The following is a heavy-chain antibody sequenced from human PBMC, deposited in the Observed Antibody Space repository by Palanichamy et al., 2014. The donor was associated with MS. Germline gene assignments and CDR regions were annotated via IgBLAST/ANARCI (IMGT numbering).Heavy chain of an antibody. J-gene: IGHJ3*01. V-gene: IGHV4-30-2*01. Sequence: QFHLQESGSGLVKPSQTLSLTCTVSGGSITRGDSSWSWIRQPPGKALERIGNVYQSGSTYYKPSLQSRVSISLDRSKNQFSLNLTSVTAADTAVYFCARALPEADYADYRRAAFDVWGQGTMVTVSS. D-gene: IGHD4-17*01. CDR1: GGSITRGDSS. CDR3: ARALPEADYADYRRAAFDV. CDR2: VYQSGST.